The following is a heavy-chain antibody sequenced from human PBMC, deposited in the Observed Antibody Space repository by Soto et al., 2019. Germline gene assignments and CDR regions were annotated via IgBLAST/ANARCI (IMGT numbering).Heavy chain of an antibody. V-gene: IGHV3-21*01. Sequence: PGGSLRLSCAASGFTFSSYSMNWVRQAPGKGLEWVSSISSSSSYIYYADSVKGRFTISRDNAKNSLYLQMNSLRAEDTAVYYCARDTTTDSSGYYYSPNNFDYWGQGTLVTV. CDR2: ISSSSSYI. D-gene: IGHD3-22*01. CDR1: GFTFSSYS. J-gene: IGHJ4*02. CDR3: ARDTTTDSSGYYYSPNNFDY.